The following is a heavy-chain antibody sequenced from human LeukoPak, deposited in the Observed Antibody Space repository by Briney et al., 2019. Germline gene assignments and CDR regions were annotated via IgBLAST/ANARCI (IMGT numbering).Heavy chain of an antibody. CDR1: GFTFSSYA. CDR3: AKDPTYYYDSSGYYYLGPSSSRPYFQH. J-gene: IGHJ1*01. Sequence: GGSLRLSCAASGFTFSSYAMNWVRQAPGKGLEWVSAISGSGGSTYYADSVKGRFTISRDNSKNTLYLQMNSLRAEDTAVYYCAKDPTYYYDSSGYYYLGPSSSRPYFQHWGQGTLVTVSS. CDR2: ISGSGGST. V-gene: IGHV3-23*01. D-gene: IGHD3-22*01.